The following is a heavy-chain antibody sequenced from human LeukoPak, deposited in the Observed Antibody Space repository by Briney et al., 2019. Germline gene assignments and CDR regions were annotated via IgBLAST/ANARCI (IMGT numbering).Heavy chain of an antibody. D-gene: IGHD1-26*01. Sequence: ASVKVSFKASGYTFTNYGISWVRQAPGQGLEWMGWISAYNGNTNYAQKLQGRVTMTTDTSTSTAYMELRSLRSDDTAVYYCARDGYYRSPYYFDYWGQGTLVTVSS. CDR3: ARDGYYRSPYYFDY. CDR1: GYTFTNYG. V-gene: IGHV1-18*01. J-gene: IGHJ4*02. CDR2: ISAYNGNT.